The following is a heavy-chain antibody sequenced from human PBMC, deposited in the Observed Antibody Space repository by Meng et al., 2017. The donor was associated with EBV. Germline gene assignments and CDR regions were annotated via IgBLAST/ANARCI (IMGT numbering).Heavy chain of an antibody. CDR2: VSHSGRT. V-gene: IGHV4-34*01. J-gene: IGHJ4*02. D-gene: IGHD5/OR15-5a*01. CDR3: ARVGYSVHDVSFEDL. Sequence: QVLLRQWGAGLLKPSETLSLSCAVYGGSFTDYYWSWIRQAPGKSLEWIGEVSHSGRTRYNPSLKSRVSMSADVSKKQFSLKMKSVTAADTGVYFCARVGYSVHDVSFEDLWGQGTLCTVSS. CDR1: GGSFTDYY.